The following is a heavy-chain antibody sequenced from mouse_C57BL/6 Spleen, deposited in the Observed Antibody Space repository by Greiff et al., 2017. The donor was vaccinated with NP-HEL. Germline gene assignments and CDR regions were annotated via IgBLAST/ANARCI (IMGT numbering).Heavy chain of an antibody. J-gene: IGHJ2*01. CDR3: ARSFDY. Sequence: EVKLQESGGDLVKPGGSLKLSCAASGFTFSSYGMSWIRQTPDKRLEWVATISSGGSYTYYPDSVKGRFTISRDNAKNTLYLQMSSLKSEDTAMYYCARSFDYWGQGTTLTVSS. CDR1: GFTFSSYG. V-gene: IGHV5-6*01. CDR2: ISSGGSYT.